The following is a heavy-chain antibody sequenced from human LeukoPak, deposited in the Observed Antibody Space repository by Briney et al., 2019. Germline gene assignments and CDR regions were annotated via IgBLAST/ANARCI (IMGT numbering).Heavy chain of an antibody. CDR1: GGTFSSYA. CDR3: AKDPPSSGTTFDY. Sequence: SCKASGGTFSSYAMSWVRQAPGMGLEWVSTISGNGGATYYADSVKGRFTISRDNSKNTLYLQMNSLRAEDTAVYYCAKDPPSSGTTFDYWGQGTLVTVSS. CDR2: ISGNGGAT. D-gene: IGHD2/OR15-2a*01. J-gene: IGHJ4*02. V-gene: IGHV3-23*01.